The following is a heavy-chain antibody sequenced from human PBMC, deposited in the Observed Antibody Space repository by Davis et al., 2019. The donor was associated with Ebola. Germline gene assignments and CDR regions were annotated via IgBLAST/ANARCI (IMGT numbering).Heavy chain of an antibody. CDR3: ARFGGTTPFDH. Sequence: KVSCKGSGYDFTNYWIGWVRQMPGKGLECMGIIYPGDSDTRYNPSFQGQVTISADKSISTAYLQWSSLKASDTAMYYCARFGGTTPFDHWGQGTLVTVSS. CDR2: IYPGDSDT. V-gene: IGHV5-51*01. CDR1: GYDFTNYW. J-gene: IGHJ4*02. D-gene: IGHD3-10*01.